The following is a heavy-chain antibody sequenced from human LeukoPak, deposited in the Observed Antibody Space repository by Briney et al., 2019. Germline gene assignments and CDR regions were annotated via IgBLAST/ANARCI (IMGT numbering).Heavy chain of an antibody. CDR2: IYYSGST. Sequence: SETLSLTCTISGGSVSDYYWSWIRQPPGKGLEWIGYIYYSGSTNYNPSLKSRVTISVETSKNEFSLKLSSVTAADTAVYYCARGGAYDYVWGSYRYTHRGAYYFDYWGQGTLVTVSS. J-gene: IGHJ4*02. CDR1: GGSVSDYY. D-gene: IGHD3-16*02. V-gene: IGHV4-59*02. CDR3: ARGGAYDYVWGSYRYTHRGAYYFDY.